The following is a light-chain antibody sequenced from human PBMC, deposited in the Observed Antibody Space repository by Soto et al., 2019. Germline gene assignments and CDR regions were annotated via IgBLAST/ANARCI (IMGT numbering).Light chain of an antibody. Sequence: DIQMTQSPSTLPASVGDRFTITCRASQSISNWLAWYQQKPGTAPKLLIYDASALPRGVPSRFSGSGSGTKFTLTIASLQPDDFATYYCQQYETFSGTFGPGTKVDIK. CDR2: DAS. CDR1: QSISNW. CDR3: QQYETFSGT. V-gene: IGKV1-5*01. J-gene: IGKJ1*01.